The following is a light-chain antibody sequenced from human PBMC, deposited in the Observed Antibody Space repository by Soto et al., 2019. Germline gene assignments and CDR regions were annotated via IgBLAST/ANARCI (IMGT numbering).Light chain of an antibody. CDR1: QSVSSN. J-gene: IGKJ1*01. Sequence: EIVMTQSPATLSVSPGERATLSCRASQSVSSNLAWYQQKPGQAPRLLIYGASTRATGIPARFSGSGSGTEFTLTISSLQSEDVAVYYCQQYNNGPPWTFGQGTKVDIK. V-gene: IGKV3-15*01. CDR2: GAS. CDR3: QQYNNGPPWT.